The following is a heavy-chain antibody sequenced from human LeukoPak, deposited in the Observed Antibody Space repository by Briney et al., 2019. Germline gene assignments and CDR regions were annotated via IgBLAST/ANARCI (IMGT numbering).Heavy chain of an antibody. CDR2: IYNSGTT. Sequence: SETLSLTCTISGGSISSYYWTWIRQPPGKGLEWIGYIYNSGTTNYNPSLNSRVTISVDTSKNQLSLKLSSVTAADTAVYYCARHSVAVAGLDYWGQGTLVTVSS. D-gene: IGHD6-19*01. CDR1: GGSISSYY. J-gene: IGHJ4*02. V-gene: IGHV4-59*08. CDR3: ARHSVAVAGLDY.